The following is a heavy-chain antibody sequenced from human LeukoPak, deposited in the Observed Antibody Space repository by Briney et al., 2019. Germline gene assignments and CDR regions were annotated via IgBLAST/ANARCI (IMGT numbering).Heavy chain of an antibody. CDR3: AKGDTAMVPLDY. CDR2: ISGSGGST. Sequence: PGGSLRLSCTASGFPFSSYAMSWVRQAPGKGLEWVSAISGSGGSTYYADSVKGRFTISRDNSKNTLYLQMNSLRAEDTAVYYCAKGDTAMVPLDYWGQGTLVTVSS. J-gene: IGHJ4*02. D-gene: IGHD5-18*01. CDR1: GFPFSSYA. V-gene: IGHV3-23*01.